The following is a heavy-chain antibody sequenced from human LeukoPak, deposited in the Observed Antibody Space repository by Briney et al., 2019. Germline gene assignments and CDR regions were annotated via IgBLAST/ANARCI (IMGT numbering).Heavy chain of an antibody. Sequence: GGSLRLSCAASGFTFSRSWMSWVRQAPGKGLEWVANIKEDGSQRNYVESVKGRFTISRDNAMNSVFLQMTSLRAEDTAVYYCARDRGYNSFDYWGQGTLVTVSS. D-gene: IGHD6-13*01. V-gene: IGHV3-7*01. CDR2: IKEDGSQR. CDR1: GFTFSRSW. J-gene: IGHJ4*02. CDR3: ARDRGYNSFDY.